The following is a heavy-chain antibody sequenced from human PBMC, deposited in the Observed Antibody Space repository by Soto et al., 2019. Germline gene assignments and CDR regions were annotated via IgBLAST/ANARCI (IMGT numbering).Heavy chain of an antibody. CDR2: IYYSGST. CDR1: GGSISSYY. V-gene: IGHV4-59*08. J-gene: IGHJ4*02. CDR3: ARRYGDCFDY. Sequence: SETLSLTCTVAGGSISSYYWSWIRQPPGKGLEWIGYIYYSGSTNYNPSLKSRVTISVDTSKNQFSLRLSSVTAADTAVYYCARRYGDCFDYWGQGTLVTVS. D-gene: IGHD4-17*01.